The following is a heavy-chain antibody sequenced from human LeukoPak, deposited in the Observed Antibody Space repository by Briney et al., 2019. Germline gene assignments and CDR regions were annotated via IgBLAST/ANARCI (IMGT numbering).Heavy chain of an antibody. D-gene: IGHD5-18*01. Sequence: ASVKVSCKASRYTFTGYYMHWVRQAPGQGLEWMGWINPNSGVTDYAQNFHGRVTMTRDTSISTAYVELSRLRSDDTAVYYCARGTGEGYTYGRYYFDYWGQGTLVTVSS. V-gene: IGHV1-2*02. CDR2: INPNSGVT. CDR3: ARGTGEGYTYGRYYFDY. CDR1: RYTFTGYY. J-gene: IGHJ4*02.